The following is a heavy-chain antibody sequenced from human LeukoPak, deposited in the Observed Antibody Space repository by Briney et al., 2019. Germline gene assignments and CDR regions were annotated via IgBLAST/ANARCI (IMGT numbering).Heavy chain of an antibody. CDR1: GYSISSGYY. V-gene: IGHV4-38-2*02. CDR2: IYHSGST. J-gene: IGHJ4*02. D-gene: IGHD4-17*01. CDR3: AREEYGDSQTY. Sequence: SETLSFTCAVSGYSISSGYYWGWIRQPPGKGLEWIGSIYHSGSTYYNQSLKSRVTISVDTSKNQFSLKLSSVTAADTAVYYCAREEYGDSQTYWGQGTLVTVSS.